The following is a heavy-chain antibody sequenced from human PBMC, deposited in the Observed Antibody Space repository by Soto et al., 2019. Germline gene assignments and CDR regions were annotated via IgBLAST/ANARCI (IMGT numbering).Heavy chain of an antibody. D-gene: IGHD3-3*01. Sequence: EVQLLESGGGLVQPGGSLRLSCATSGFSFSNYGMNWVRQAPGKGLEWVSGITKTGRRTFIADSVRGRFTISRDNLKNIMYPQMNGLRVAVTALYYSTKYAEAYDFAFEKWGQGTMVTVTS. J-gene: IGHJ3*02. V-gene: IGHV3-23*01. CDR1: GFSFSNYG. CDR2: ITKTGRRT. CDR3: TKYAEAYDFAFEK.